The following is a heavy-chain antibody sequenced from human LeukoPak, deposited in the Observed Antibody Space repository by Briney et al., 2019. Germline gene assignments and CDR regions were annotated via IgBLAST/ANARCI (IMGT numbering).Heavy chain of an antibody. D-gene: IGHD3-10*01. CDR2: IKSKTDGGTT. CDR1: GFTFSNAW. J-gene: IGHJ6*03. V-gene: IGHV3-15*01. Sequence: GGSLRLSCAASGFTFSNAWMSWVRQAPGKGLEGVGRIKSKTDGGTTDYAAPVKGRFTISRDDSKNALFLQMDSLKSDDTAMYYCTTEFKELGSFFYFYYMDVWGTGTTVTISS. CDR3: TTEFKELGSFFYFYYMDV.